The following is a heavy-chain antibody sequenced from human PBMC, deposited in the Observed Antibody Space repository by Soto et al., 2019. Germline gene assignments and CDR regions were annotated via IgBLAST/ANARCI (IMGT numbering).Heavy chain of an antibody. V-gene: IGHV5-51*01. CDR3: ARLNHCSGGSCYPVLYYYYGMDV. J-gene: IGHJ6*02. D-gene: IGHD2-15*01. CDR2: IYPGDSDT. Sequence: PGESLKISCKGSGYSFTSYWIGWVRQMPGKGLEWMGIIYPGDSDTRYSPSFQGQVTISADKSISTAYLQWGSLKASDTAMYYCARLNHCSGGSCYPVLYYYYGMDVWGQGTTVTVSS. CDR1: GYSFTSYW.